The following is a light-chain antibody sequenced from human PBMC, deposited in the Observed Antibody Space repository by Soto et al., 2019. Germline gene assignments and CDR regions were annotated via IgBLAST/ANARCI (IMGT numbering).Light chain of an antibody. J-gene: IGKJ1*01. Sequence: EIVMTQSPATLSVSPGERATRSCRASQSVSSNLAWYQQKPGQAPRLLIYGASTRATGIPARFSGSGSGTEFTLTISSLQPDDFATYYCQQYNSYSTFGQGTKWIS. CDR2: GAS. V-gene: IGKV3-15*01. CDR1: QSVSSN. CDR3: QQYNSYST.